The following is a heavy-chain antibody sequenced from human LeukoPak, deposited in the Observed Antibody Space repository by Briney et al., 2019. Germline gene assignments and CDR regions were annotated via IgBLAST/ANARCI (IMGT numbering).Heavy chain of an antibody. CDR3: AKDLNRGLPDY. CDR1: GFTFSSYG. CDR2: VSYDGSK. D-gene: IGHD2-21*01. V-gene: IGHV3-30*18. Sequence: GGSLRPSCAASGFTFSSYGMHWVRQAPGKGLEWVAVVSYDGSKYYADSVKGRFTISRDNSKNTLYLQMSSLRAEDTAVYYCAKDLNRGLPDYWGQGTLVTVSS. J-gene: IGHJ4*02.